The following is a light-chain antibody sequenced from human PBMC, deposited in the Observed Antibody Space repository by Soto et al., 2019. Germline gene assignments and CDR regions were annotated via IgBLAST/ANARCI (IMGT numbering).Light chain of an antibody. J-gene: IGLJ1*01. Sequence: QSVLTPPASVSGSPGQAITISCTGTRSTCGGFNVVSWYQQHPGKAPKVIIYEGIKRPSGVSNRFSGSNSGSTASLTISGLQAEDEADYYFCSYVGATTYVFGTGTRSPS. CDR1: RSTCGGFNV. CDR3: CSYVGATTYV. CDR2: EGI. V-gene: IGLV2-23*01.